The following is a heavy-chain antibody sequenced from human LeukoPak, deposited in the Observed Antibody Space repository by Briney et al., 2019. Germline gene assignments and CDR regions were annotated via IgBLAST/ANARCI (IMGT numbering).Heavy chain of an antibody. CDR2: ISGSGGST. J-gene: IGHJ4*02. CDR3: AKDLLTVTRPLDY. D-gene: IGHD4-17*01. CDR1: GFTFSSYA. V-gene: IGHV3-23*01. Sequence: GESLKISCAASGFTFSSYAMSWVRQAPGKGLEWVSAISGSGGSTYYADSVKGRFTISRDDSKNTLYLQMNSLRAEDTAVYYCAKDLLTVTRPLDYWGQGTLVTVSS.